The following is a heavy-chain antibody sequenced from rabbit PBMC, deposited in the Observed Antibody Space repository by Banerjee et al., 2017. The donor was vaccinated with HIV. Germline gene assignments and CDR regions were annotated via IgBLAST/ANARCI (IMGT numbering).Heavy chain of an antibody. CDR2: IYTGSSGNT. CDR3: ARGSNSVGYSSDL. J-gene: IGHJ4*01. CDR1: GLDFSSTYC. Sequence: QSLEESGGGLVQPEGSLTLTCKASGLDFSSTYCMSWVRQAPGKGLEWIGCIYTGSSGNTWYATWVNGRFTISKTSSTTVTLQMTSLTAADTATYFCARGSNSVGYSSDLWGPGTLVTVS. V-gene: IGHV1S40*01. D-gene: IGHD1-1*01.